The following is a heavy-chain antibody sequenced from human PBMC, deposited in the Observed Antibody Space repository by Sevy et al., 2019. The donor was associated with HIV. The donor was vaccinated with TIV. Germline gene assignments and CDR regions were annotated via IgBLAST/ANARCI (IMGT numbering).Heavy chain of an antibody. D-gene: IGHD4-17*01. CDR2: ISAYNGNT. J-gene: IGHJ6*02. V-gene: IGHV1-18*01. Sequence: ASVKVSCKASGYTFTSYGISWVRQAPGQGLEWMGWISAYNGNTNYEQKLHGRVTMTTDTSKSTAYMELRSLRSDETAVYYCASHGDGLPSYYGMDVWGQGTTVTVSS. CDR1: GYTFTSYG. CDR3: ASHGDGLPSYYGMDV.